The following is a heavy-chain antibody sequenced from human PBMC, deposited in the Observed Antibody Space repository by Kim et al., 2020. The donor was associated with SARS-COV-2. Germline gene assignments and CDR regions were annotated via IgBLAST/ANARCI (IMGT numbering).Heavy chain of an antibody. V-gene: IGHV4-34*01. Sequence: SETLSLTCGVYGEAFSGYYWSWIRKFPGKGLQWIGDVHHTGLTNYNPPLKSRVSISADATKSQFSLNLTSMTAADTAVYYCARLAFYGMDVWGQGITVTV. CDR2: VHHTGLT. CDR1: GEAFSGYY. CDR3: ARLAFYGMDV. D-gene: IGHD3-3*02. J-gene: IGHJ6*02.